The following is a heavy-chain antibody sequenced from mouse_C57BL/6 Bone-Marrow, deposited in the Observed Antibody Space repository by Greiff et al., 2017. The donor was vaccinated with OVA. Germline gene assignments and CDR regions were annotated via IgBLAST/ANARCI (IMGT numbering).Heavy chain of an antibody. CDR1: GYTFTSYG. D-gene: IGHD1-1*01. CDR3: ARWGNYYGSSPEGFAY. Sequence: QVQLQQSGAELARPGASVKLSCKASGYTFTSYGISWVKQRTGQGLEWIGEIYPRSGNTYYNEKFKGKATLTADKSSSTAYMELRSLTSEDSAVYFCARWGNYYGSSPEGFAYWGQGTLVTVSA. V-gene: IGHV1-81*01. J-gene: IGHJ3*01. CDR2: IYPRSGNT.